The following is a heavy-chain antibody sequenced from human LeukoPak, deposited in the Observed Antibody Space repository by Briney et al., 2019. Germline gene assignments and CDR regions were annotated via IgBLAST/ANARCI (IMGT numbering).Heavy chain of an antibody. Sequence: PSETLSLTCAVYGGSFSGYYWSWIRQPPGKGLEWIGEINHSGSTNYNPSLKSRVTISVDTSKNQFSLKLSSVTAADTAVYYCARGWYSSSWYWFDPWGQGTLVTVSS. V-gene: IGHV4-34*01. CDR1: GGSFSGYY. CDR2: INHSGST. J-gene: IGHJ5*02. CDR3: ARGWYSSSWYWFDP. D-gene: IGHD6-13*01.